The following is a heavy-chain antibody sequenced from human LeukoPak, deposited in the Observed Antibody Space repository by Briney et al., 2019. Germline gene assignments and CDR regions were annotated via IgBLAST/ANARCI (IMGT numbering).Heavy chain of an antibody. CDR2: IIPIFGTA. CDR1: GGTFNSYA. Sequence: GASVKVSCKASGGTFNSYAISWVRQAPGQGLEWMGGIIPIFGTANYAQKFQGRVTITTDESTSTACMELSSLRSEDTAVYYCARDRPSHIVVVPAANALTVGSDAFDIWGQGTMATVSS. D-gene: IGHD2-2*01. V-gene: IGHV1-69*05. CDR3: ARDRPSHIVVVPAANALTVGSDAFDI. J-gene: IGHJ3*02.